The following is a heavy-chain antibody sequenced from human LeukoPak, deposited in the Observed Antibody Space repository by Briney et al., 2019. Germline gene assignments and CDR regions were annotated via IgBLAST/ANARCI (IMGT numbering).Heavy chain of an antibody. CDR2: IYPGDSDT. J-gene: IGHJ4*02. V-gene: IGHV5-51*01. CDR3: ARLFGGATVPLIDC. D-gene: IGHD1-26*01. Sequence: KVSCKASGYTFTSYWIGWVRQMPGKGLEWMGIIYPGDSDTRYSPSFQGQVTISADKSISTAYLQWSSLKASDTAMYYCARLFGGATVPLIDCWGQGTLVTVSS. CDR1: GYTFTSYW.